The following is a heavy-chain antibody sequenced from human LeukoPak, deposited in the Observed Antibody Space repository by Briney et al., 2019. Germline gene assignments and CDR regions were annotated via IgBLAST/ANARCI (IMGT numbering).Heavy chain of an antibody. J-gene: IGHJ4*02. CDR2: ISSSSSYI. Sequence: TGGSLRLSCAASGFTFSSYSMNWVRQAPGKGLEWVSSISSSSSYIYYADSVKGRFTISRDNAKNSLYLQMNSLRAEDTAVYYCARGPPNHYDSSGYVLWGQGTLVTVSS. V-gene: IGHV3-21*01. D-gene: IGHD3-22*01. CDR3: ARGPPNHYDSSGYVL. CDR1: GFTFSSYS.